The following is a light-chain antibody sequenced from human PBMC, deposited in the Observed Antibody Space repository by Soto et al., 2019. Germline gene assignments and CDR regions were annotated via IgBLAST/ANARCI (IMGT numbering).Light chain of an antibody. CDR1: QSVSSSY. CDR2: GAS. V-gene: IGKV3-20*01. J-gene: IGKJ2*01. CDR3: QQSGSSPPYT. Sequence: EIVLTQSPGTPSLSPGERATLSCRASQSVSSSYLAWYQQKPGQAPRLLIYGASSRATGIPDRFSGSGSGTDFTLTITRLEAEDFAVYYCQQSGSSPPYTFGQGTKLEIK.